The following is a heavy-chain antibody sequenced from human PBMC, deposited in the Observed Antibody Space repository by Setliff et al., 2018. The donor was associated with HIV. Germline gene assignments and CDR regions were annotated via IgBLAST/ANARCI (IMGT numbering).Heavy chain of an antibody. D-gene: IGHD4-4*01. CDR3: AREGYSVDAFDI. J-gene: IGHJ3*02. CDR2: INAYNGNT. V-gene: IGHV1-18*01. CDR1: GYTFTSYD. Sequence: ASVKVSCKASGYTFTSYDINWVRQATGQGLEWMGWINAYNGNTNFAQKLQGRVTMTSDTSTSTAYMELRSLRSDDTAVYYCAREGYSVDAFDIWGQGTMVTVSS.